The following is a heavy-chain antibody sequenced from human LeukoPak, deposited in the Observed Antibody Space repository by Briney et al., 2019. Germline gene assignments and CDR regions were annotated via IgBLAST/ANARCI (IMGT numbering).Heavy chain of an antibody. CDR3: ARTRLGTSTSFYFDL. D-gene: IGHD1-26*01. CDR2: IRYDGRSE. V-gene: IGHV3-30*02. J-gene: IGHJ4*02. Sequence: GGSLRLSCAASDFIFSNYDMHWVRQAPGKGLEWVALIRYDGRSEYYSGYMQGRFTVSRDNSKNNLYLSLNSLRPEDTAVYYCARTRLGTSTSFYFDLWGQGTLVTVSS. CDR1: DFIFSNYD.